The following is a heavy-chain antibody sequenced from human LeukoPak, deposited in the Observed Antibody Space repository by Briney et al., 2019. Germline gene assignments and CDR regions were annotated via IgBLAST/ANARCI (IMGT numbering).Heavy chain of an antibody. V-gene: IGHV4-39*01. J-gene: IGHJ6*02. CDR2: IYYSGST. CDR3: ARHEEDPYYYYGMDV. CDR1: GGSISSSSYY. Sequence: SETLSLTCTVSGGSISSSSYYWGWIRQPPGKGLEWIGSIYYSGSTYYNPSLKGRVTISVDTSKNQFSLKLSSGTAADTAVYYCARHEEDPYYYYGMDVWGQGTTVTVSS.